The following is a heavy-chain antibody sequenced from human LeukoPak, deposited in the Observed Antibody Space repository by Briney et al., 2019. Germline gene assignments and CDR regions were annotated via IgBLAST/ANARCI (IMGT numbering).Heavy chain of an antibody. D-gene: IGHD3-22*01. CDR1: GFTFSIYA. Sequence: PGGSLRLSCEASGFTFSIYAMSWVRQTPGKGLQWVSSITSRDGTTYYADSVKGRFTISRDNSENTLYLRMSSLRAEDTAIYYCARDRPNYFGSDGHYYRRDGDHWGQGTLVTVS. CDR3: ARDRPNYFGSDGHYYRRDGDH. J-gene: IGHJ5*02. V-gene: IGHV3-23*01. CDR2: ITSRDGTT.